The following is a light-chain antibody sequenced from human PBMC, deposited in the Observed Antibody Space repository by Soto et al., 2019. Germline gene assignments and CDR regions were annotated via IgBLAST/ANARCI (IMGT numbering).Light chain of an antibody. CDR2: AAS. Sequence: IQFTQSPSSLSAAVVDRVTLTCRASQNIGLSLAWFQQKPGKAPKLLIYAASSLQRGVPSTFSGGGSGTDFTLTISSLQTEDFATYYCQQSYSSITFGQGTRLEIK. CDR3: QQSYSSIT. V-gene: IGKV1-39*01. J-gene: IGKJ5*01. CDR1: QNIGLS.